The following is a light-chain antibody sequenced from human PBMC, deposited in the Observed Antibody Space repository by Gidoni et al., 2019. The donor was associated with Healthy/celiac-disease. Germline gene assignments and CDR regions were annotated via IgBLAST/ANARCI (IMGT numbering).Light chain of an antibody. CDR2: GAS. Sequence: EIVLTQSPGTLSLSPGERATLSCRASQSVSSSYLAWYQQKPGQAPRLLIYGASSRATGIPDRFSVSGSGTDFTLTISILEPEDFAVYYCQQYGSSHRTFGQGTKVEIK. V-gene: IGKV3-20*01. CDR3: QQYGSSHRT. CDR1: QSVSSSY. J-gene: IGKJ1*01.